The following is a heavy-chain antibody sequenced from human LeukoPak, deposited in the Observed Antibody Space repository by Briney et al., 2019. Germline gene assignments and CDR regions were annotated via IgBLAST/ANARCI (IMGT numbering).Heavy chain of an antibody. J-gene: IGHJ4*02. Sequence: PGGSLRLSCAASGFTFSSYGMHWVRQAPGKGLEWVAVISYDGSNKYYADSVKGRFTISRDNSKNTLYLQMNSLRAEDTAVYYCAKDFYYGSGSTRGPIDYWGQGTLVTVSS. CDR3: AKDFYYGSGSTRGPIDY. CDR1: GFTFSSYG. CDR2: ISYDGSNK. D-gene: IGHD3-10*01. V-gene: IGHV3-30*18.